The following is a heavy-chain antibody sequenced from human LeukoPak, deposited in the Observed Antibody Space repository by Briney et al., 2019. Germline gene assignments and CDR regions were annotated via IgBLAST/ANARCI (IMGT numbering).Heavy chain of an antibody. J-gene: IGHJ5*02. CDR1: GGSISSSSYY. CDR3: ARQDGYSYGLAFVNWFDP. CDR2: IYYSGST. Sequence: SETLSLTCTVSGGSISSSSYYWGWIRQPPGKGLEWIGSIYYSGSTYYNPSLKSRVTISVDTSKNQFSLKLSSVTAADTAVYYCARQDGYSYGLAFVNWFDPWGQGTLVTVSS. V-gene: IGHV4-39*01. D-gene: IGHD5-18*01.